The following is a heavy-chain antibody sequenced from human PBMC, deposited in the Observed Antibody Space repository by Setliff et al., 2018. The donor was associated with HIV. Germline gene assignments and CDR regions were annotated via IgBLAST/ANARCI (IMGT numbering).Heavy chain of an antibody. Sequence: SETLSLTCTVSAYSINSDYYWAWIRQSPGRGLESPGRGLEWIGHIFHSGSAYYNPSLKSRVAISVDTSKNQFSLKLSSVTAADTAVYYCARDKLRTYYNFWSGYAPQHNWFDPWGQGTLVTVSS. CDR3: ARDKLRTYYNFWSGYAPQHNWFDP. CDR1: AYSINSDYY. D-gene: IGHD3-3*01. CDR2: IFHSGSA. J-gene: IGHJ5*02. V-gene: IGHV4-38-2*02.